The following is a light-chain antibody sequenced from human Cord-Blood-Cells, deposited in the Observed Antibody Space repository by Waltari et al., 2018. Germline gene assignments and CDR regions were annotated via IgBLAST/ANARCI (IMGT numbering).Light chain of an antibody. CDR3: QQYGSSPLT. J-gene: IGKJ4*01. V-gene: IGKV3-20*01. CDR1: QGVSSSY. Sequence: EIVLTQSPGTLSLXXXXXXXXSCRASQGVSSSYLAWYQQKPGQAPRLLIYGASSRATGIPDRFSGSGSGTDFTLTISRLEPEDFAVYYCQQYGSSPLTFGGGTKVEIK. CDR2: GAS.